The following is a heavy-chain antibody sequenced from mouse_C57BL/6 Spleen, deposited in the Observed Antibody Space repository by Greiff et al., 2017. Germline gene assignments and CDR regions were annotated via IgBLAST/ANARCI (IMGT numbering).Heavy chain of an antibody. Sequence: QVQLQQPGAELVMPGASVKLSCKASGYTFTSYWMHWVKQRPGQGLEWIGEIDPSDSYTNYNQKFKGKSTLTVDKSSSTAYMQLSSLTSEDSAVYYWARRDGSSYGYYAMDYWGQGTSVTVSS. V-gene: IGHV1-69*01. CDR3: ARRDGSSYGYYAMDY. D-gene: IGHD1-1*01. CDR1: GYTFTSYW. J-gene: IGHJ4*01. CDR2: IDPSDSYT.